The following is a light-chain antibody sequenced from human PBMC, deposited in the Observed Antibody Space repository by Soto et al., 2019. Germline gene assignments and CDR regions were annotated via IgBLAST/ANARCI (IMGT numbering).Light chain of an antibody. J-gene: IGKJ1*01. CDR2: AAS. V-gene: IGKV1-39*01. CDR1: QTISNY. Sequence: DIQMTQSPSSLSASVGDRVTITCRASQTISNYLTWYEQKPGKAPKRLIYAASSLHSGVPSRFSGSGSGTDFTLTISSLQPEDFATYFCQQSYSTPWTFGQGTKVEIK. CDR3: QQSYSTPWT.